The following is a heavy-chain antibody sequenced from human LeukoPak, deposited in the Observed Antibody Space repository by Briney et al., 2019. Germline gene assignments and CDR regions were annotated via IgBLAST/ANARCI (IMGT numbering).Heavy chain of an antibody. Sequence: GGSLRLSCAASGFTFSSYEMNWVRQAPVKGLEWVSYISSSGSTIYYADSVKGRFTISRDNAKNSLYLQMNSLRAEDTAVYYCARSGRVRNSDWGQGTLVTVSS. V-gene: IGHV3-48*03. CDR1: GFTFSSYE. D-gene: IGHD1-7*01. CDR2: ISSSGSTI. J-gene: IGHJ4*02. CDR3: ARSGRVRNSD.